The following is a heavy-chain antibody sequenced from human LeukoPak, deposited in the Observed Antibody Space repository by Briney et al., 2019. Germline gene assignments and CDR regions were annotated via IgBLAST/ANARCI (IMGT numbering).Heavy chain of an antibody. CDR2: FDPEDGET. Sequence: ASVKVSCKVSGYTLTELSMHWVRQAPGKGLEWMGGFDPEDGETIYAQKFQGRVTMTEDTSTDTAYMELSSLRSEDTAVYYCATAWGLGYCSSTSCNKAFDIWGQGTMVTVSS. D-gene: IGHD2-2*02. CDR3: ATAWGLGYCSSTSCNKAFDI. J-gene: IGHJ3*02. CDR1: GYTLTELS. V-gene: IGHV1-24*01.